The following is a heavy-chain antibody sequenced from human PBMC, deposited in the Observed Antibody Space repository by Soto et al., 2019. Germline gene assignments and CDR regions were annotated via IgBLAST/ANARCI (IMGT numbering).Heavy chain of an antibody. J-gene: IGHJ4*02. CDR2: ISGSGGST. CDR1: GFTFSSYA. V-gene: IGHV3-23*01. D-gene: IGHD3-10*01. Sequence: EVQLLESGGGLVQPGGSLRLSCAASGFTFSSYAMSWVRQAPGKGLEWVSAISGSGGSTYYADSVKGRLTISRDNSKNTLYLQMHSLSAEDAAVYYCAKRSWFGESHYWGQGTLVTVSS. CDR3: AKRSWFGESHY.